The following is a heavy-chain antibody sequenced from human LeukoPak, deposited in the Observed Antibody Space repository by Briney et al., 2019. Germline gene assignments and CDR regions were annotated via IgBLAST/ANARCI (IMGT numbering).Heavy chain of an antibody. Sequence: GGSLRLSCAASGFTFSSYDMHWVRQATGKGLEWVSAIGTAGDTYYPDSVKGRFTISRDNSKNTLYLQMNSLRAEDTAVYYCAKPARGSGSYLFDPWGQGTLVTVSS. CDR3: AKPARGSGSYLFDP. CDR1: GFTFSSYD. V-gene: IGHV3-13*01. D-gene: IGHD3-10*01. CDR2: IGTAGDT. J-gene: IGHJ5*02.